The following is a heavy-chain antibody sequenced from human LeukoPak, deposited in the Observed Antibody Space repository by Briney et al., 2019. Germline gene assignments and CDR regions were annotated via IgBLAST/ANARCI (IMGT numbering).Heavy chain of an antibody. D-gene: IGHD6-13*01. J-gene: IGHJ1*01. Sequence: ASVKVSCKASGYTFTGYYMHWVRQAPGQRLEWMGWINVGNGNTKYSQEFQGRVTITRDTSASTAYMDLSSLRSEDMAVYYCARGERRQLVGSSEKYFQHWGQGTLVTVSS. CDR2: INVGNGNT. CDR3: ARGERRQLVGSSEKYFQH. V-gene: IGHV1-3*03. CDR1: GYTFTGYY.